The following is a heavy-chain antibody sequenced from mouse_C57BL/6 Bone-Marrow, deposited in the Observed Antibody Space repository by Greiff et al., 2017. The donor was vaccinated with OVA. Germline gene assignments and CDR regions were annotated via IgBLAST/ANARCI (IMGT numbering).Heavy chain of an antibody. J-gene: IGHJ3*01. CDR1: GYAFSSYW. D-gene: IGHD1-1*01. CDR2: IYPGDGDT. CDR3: ARGYYGSSPFAY. V-gene: IGHV1-80*01. Sequence: QVQLKESGAELVKPGASVKISCKASGYAFSSYWMNWVKQRPGKGLEWIGQIYPGDGDTNYNGKFKGKATLTADKSSSTAYMQLSSLTSEDSAVYFCARGYYGSSPFAYWGQGTLVTVSA.